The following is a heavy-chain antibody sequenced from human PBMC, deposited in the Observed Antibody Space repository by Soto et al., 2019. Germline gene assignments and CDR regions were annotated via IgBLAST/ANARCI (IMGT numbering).Heavy chain of an antibody. CDR1: GFSLSSYA. J-gene: IGHJ3*02. Sequence: GGSLRLSCAASGFSLSSYAMTWVRQAPGKGLEWVSGITASGEKLYYADSVKGRFTVSRDNSKNTLYLQMHSLRADDTAVYYCARDRRGSYVGAFGIWGQGTMVTVSS. CDR3: ARDRRGSYVGAFGI. D-gene: IGHD1-26*01. CDR2: ITASGEKL. V-gene: IGHV3-23*01.